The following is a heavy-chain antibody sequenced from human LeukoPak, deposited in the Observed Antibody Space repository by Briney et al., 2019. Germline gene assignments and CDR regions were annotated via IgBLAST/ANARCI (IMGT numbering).Heavy chain of an antibody. CDR2: ISSRSSYI. CDR1: GFTFSSYS. CDR3: ARPSLLWFGETPYFDY. V-gene: IGHV3-21*01. J-gene: IGHJ4*02. D-gene: IGHD3-10*01. Sequence: GGSLRLSCAASGFTFSSYSMNWVRQAPGKGLEWVSSISSRSSYIYYADSVKGRFTISRDNAKNSLYLQMNSLRAEDTAVYYCARPSLLWFGETPYFDYWGQGTLVTVSS.